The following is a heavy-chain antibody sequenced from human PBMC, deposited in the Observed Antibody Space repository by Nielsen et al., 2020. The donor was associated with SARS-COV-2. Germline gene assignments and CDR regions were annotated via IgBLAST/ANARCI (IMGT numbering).Heavy chain of an antibody. CDR3: ARNRAGYEGYYDFWSGYSPAYYGMDV. J-gene: IGHJ6*02. V-gene: IGHV3-73*01. CDR2: IRSKANSYAT. D-gene: IGHD3-3*01. Sequence: VRQMPGKGLEWVGRIRSKANSYATAYAASVKGRFTISRDDSKNTAYLQMNSLKTEDTAVYYCARNRAGYEGYYDFWSGYSPAYYGMDVWGQGTTVTVFS.